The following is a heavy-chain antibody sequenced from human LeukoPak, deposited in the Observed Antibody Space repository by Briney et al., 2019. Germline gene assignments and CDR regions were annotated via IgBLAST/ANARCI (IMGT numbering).Heavy chain of an antibody. CDR2: ISAYNGNT. Sequence: GASVKVSCKGSGYPFSSYGITWVRQAPGQGLEWVGWISAYNGNTQYGQNVQGRVTMTTETSTSTAYMELRNLRSDDTAVYFCASGAYYPFDFWGQGTLVNVSS. D-gene: IGHD1-26*01. V-gene: IGHV1-18*01. J-gene: IGHJ4*02. CDR1: GYPFSSYG. CDR3: ASGAYYPFDF.